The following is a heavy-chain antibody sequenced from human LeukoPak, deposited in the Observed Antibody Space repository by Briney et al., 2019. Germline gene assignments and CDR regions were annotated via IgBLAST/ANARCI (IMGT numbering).Heavy chain of an antibody. V-gene: IGHV3-23*01. CDR2: ISGSGGST. D-gene: IGHD3-3*01. Sequence: GGSLRLSCAASGFTFSSYAMSWVRQAPGKGLEWVSAISGSGGSTYYADSVKGRFAISRDNSKNTLYLQMNSLRAEDTAVYYCAKDSDFWSGYNDYWGQGTLVTVSS. CDR1: GFTFSSYA. J-gene: IGHJ4*02. CDR3: AKDSDFWSGYNDY.